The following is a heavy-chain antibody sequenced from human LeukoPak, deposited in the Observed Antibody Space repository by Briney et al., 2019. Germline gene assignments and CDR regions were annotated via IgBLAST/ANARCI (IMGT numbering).Heavy chain of an antibody. Sequence: GGSLRPSCAASGFTFSSYAMSWVRQAPGKGLEWVSAISGSGGSTYYADSVKGRFTISRDNSKNTLYLQMNSLGAEDTAVYYCAKDLRGYYYDSSGVWGQGTLVTVSS. CDR2: ISGSGGST. V-gene: IGHV3-23*01. J-gene: IGHJ4*02. D-gene: IGHD3-22*01. CDR1: GFTFSSYA. CDR3: AKDLRGYYYDSSGV.